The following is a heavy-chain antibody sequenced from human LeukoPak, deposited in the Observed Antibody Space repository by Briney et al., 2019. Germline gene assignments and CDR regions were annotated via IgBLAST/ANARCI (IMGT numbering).Heavy chain of an antibody. D-gene: IGHD3-22*01. CDR3: ARDPDDRSGLDAFET. CDR1: GFSVSNNY. CDR2: MHSDGRT. Sequence: PGGSLRLSCAASGFSVSNNYMNWVRQASGKGLEWVSVMHSDGRTFYADSVKGRFTISRDKSKNMFCLQMDSLRAEDTAVYYCARDPDDRSGLDAFETWGQGTKVTVS. J-gene: IGHJ3*02. V-gene: IGHV3-53*01.